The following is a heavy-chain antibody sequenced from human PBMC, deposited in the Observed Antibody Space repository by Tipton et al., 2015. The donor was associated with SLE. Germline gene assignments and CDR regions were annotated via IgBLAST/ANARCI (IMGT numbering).Heavy chain of an antibody. CDR2: IYHSGST. V-gene: IGHV4-30-2*01. J-gene: IGHJ2*01. CDR1: GGSISSGGYS. D-gene: IGHD6-13*01. CDR3: ARGRIAAAGYWYFDL. Sequence: TLSLTCAVSGGSISSGGYSWSWIRQPPGKGLEWIGYIYHSGSTYYNPSLKSRATISVDRSKNQFSLKLSSVTAADTAVYYCARGRIAAAGYWYFDLWGRGTLVTVSS.